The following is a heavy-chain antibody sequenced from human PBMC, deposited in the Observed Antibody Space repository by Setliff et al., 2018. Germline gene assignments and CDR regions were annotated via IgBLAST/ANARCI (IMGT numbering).Heavy chain of an antibody. V-gene: IGHV3-11*04. CDR3: TKGGTQDRNGHFEY. J-gene: IGHJ4*02. D-gene: IGHD3-16*01. CDR2: ISGTGNTV. Sequence: PGGSLRLSCAASGFRFSDLYMSWVRQVPGKGLEWLSKISGTGNTVYYADSVRGRFTISRDNAKNSLYLQMNGLRAEDTAVYYCTKGGTQDRNGHFEYWGQGTLVTVSS. CDR1: GFRFSDLY.